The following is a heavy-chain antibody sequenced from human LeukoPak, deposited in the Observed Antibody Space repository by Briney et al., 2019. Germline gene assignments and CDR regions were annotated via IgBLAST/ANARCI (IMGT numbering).Heavy chain of an antibody. CDR2: VYYSGST. CDR3: ATSFYYDSSGYYYYFDY. Sequence: SETLSLTCTVSGGSISSYYWSWIRQPPGKGLEWIGSVYYSGSTYYNPSLKSRVTISVDTSKNQFSLKLTSVTAADTAVYYCATSFYYDSSGYYYYFDYWGQGTLVTVSS. CDR1: GGSISSYY. D-gene: IGHD3-22*01. V-gene: IGHV4-59*05. J-gene: IGHJ4*02.